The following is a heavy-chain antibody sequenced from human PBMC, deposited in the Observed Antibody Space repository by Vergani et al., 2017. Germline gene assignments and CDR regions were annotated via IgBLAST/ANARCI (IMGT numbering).Heavy chain of an antibody. CDR3: ARVNTETNGHLYYYYYMDD. CDR1: GGSFTSYH. CDR2: IDHTGRP. Sequence: QVQLQQWGGGLLKPSETLSLTCVVNGGSFTSYHWTWIRPSPGEGLEWVGDIDHTGRPDYNPSLKCRLTMSVDKSRNQFSLTLNSVTATDTAIYFCARVNTETNGHLYYYYYMDDWGQGTAVTVS. J-gene: IGHJ6*03. V-gene: IGHV4-34*01. D-gene: IGHD4-11*01.